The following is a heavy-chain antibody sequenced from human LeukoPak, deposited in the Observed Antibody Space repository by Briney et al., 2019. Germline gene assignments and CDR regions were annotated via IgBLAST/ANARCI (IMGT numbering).Heavy chain of an antibody. CDR3: ARAFYDSSGYYYFY. D-gene: IGHD3-22*01. CDR2: IYSGGST. Sequence: SGGSLRLSCAASGFTVSSNYMSWVREAPGKGLEWVSVIYSGGSTYYADSVKGRFTISRDNSKNTLYLQMNSLRAEDTAVYYCARAFYDSSGYYYFYWGQGTLVTVSS. CDR1: GFTVSSNY. V-gene: IGHV3-53*01. J-gene: IGHJ4*02.